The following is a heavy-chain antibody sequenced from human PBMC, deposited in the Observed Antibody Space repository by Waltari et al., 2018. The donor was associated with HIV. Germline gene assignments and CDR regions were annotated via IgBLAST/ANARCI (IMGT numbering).Heavy chain of an antibody. CDR2: ISWDSGRI. D-gene: IGHD2-8*01. J-gene: IGHJ5*02. Sequence: EVHLVESGGGLVQPGVSLGLSCAASGVIFDVYGMHWVRQAPGKGLEWISGISWDSGRIGYADSVRGRFTISRDNAKNFVYLQMNSLRGDDTAFYYCARGPLYDWFDPWGQGTLVTVSS. CDR3: ARGPLYDWFDP. CDR1: GVIFDVYG. V-gene: IGHV3-9*01.